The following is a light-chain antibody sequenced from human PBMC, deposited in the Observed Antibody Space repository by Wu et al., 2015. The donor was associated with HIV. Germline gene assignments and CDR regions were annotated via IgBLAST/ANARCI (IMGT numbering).Light chain of an antibody. V-gene: IGKV1-39*01. CDR2: ATS. Sequence: DIQMTQSPSSLSASVGDRVTITCRASQSIDHYLNWYQKKPGKAPELLIYATSNLQNGVPSRFSGTRSGTHFTLTISSLQREDSATYYCQQSYNTPFTFGPGTKVEIK. J-gene: IGKJ3*01. CDR1: QSIDHY. CDR3: QQSYNTPFT.